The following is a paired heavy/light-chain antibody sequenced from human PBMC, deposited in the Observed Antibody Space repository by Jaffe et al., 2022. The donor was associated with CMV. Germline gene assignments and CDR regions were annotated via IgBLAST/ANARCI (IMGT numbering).Light chain of an antibody. CDR3: QQYNSYPHT. CDR1: QRFSTW. Sequence: DIQMTQSPSTLSASVGDRVTITCRASQRFSTWLAWYQQKPGKAPKLLIYKASTLETGVPSRFSGSASGTEFTLTISSLQPDDFATYYCQQYNSYPHTFGQGTKLEIK. CDR2: KAS. V-gene: IGKV1-5*03. J-gene: IGKJ2*01.
Heavy chain of an antibody. CDR2: IYHSGTT. CDR3: ATGQEDDTGFRGYTWFDP. D-gene: IGHD3-10*01. CDR1: GGSMSSYY. V-gene: IGHV4-59*08. J-gene: IGHJ5*02. Sequence: QVQLQESGPGLVKPSETLSLTCTVSGGSMSSYYWSWIRQPPGKGLEWIGHIYHSGTTNYNPSLKSRVTISVDTSKNQFSLKLSSVIAADTAVYYCATGQEDDTGFRGYTWFDPWGLGTQVTVSS.